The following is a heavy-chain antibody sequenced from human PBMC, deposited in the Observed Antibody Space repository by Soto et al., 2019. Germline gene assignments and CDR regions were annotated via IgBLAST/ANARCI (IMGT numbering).Heavy chain of an antibody. V-gene: IGHV1-58*02. J-gene: IGHJ6*03. CDR1: GFTFTSSA. D-gene: IGHD4-17*01. CDR3: AAATMTTVTTDYYYMDV. Sequence: GASVKVSCKASGFTFTSSAMQWVRQARGQRLEWIGWIVVGSGNTNYAQKFQERVTITRDMSTSTAYMELSSLGSEDTAVYYCAAATMTTVTTDYYYMDVWGKGTTVTVSS. CDR2: IVVGSGNT.